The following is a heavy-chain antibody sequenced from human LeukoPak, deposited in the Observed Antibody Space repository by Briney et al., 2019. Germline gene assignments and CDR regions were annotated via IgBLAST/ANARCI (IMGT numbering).Heavy chain of an antibody. Sequence: GGSLRLSCAASGFTFSSYSMNWVRQAPGKGLEWVSCISSRSSYIYYADSVKGRFTISRDNAKNSLYLQMNSLRAEDTAVYYCARAPGWNAGSSGYSDYWGQGTLVTVSS. D-gene: IGHD3-22*01. CDR1: GFTFSSYS. CDR2: ISSRSSYI. CDR3: ARAPGWNAGSSGYSDY. J-gene: IGHJ4*02. V-gene: IGHV3-21*01.